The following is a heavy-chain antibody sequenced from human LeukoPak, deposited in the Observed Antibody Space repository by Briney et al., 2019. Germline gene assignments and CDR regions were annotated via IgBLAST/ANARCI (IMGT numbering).Heavy chain of an antibody. CDR3: AKDDGYIRLNS. Sequence: GGSLRLSCAASGFTFNIHGMNWVRQAPGKGLEWVSGIVGSGSRTYYADSVKGRFSISRDNSKNTLYLQMNSLRADDTALYCCAKDDGYIRLNSWGQGTLVTVSS. V-gene: IGHV3-23*01. CDR1: GFTFNIHG. CDR2: IVGSGSRT. D-gene: IGHD5-12*01. J-gene: IGHJ4*02.